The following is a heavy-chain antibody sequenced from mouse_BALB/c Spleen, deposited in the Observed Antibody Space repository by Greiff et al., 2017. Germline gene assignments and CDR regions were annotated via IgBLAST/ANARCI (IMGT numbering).Heavy chain of an antibody. D-gene: IGHD2-1*01. CDR3: ARGNGNPWFAY. CDR2: IYPGSGNT. J-gene: IGHJ3*01. V-gene: IGHV1-77*01. CDR1: GYTFTDYY. Sequence: VKLVESGAELARPGASVKLSCKASGYTFTDYYINWVKQRTGQGLEWIGEIYPGSGNTYYNEKFKGKATLTADKSSSTAYMQLSSLTSEDSAVYFCARGNGNPWFAYWGQGTLVTVSA.